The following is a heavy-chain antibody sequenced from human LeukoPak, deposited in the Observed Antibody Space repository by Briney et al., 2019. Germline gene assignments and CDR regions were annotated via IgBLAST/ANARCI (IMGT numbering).Heavy chain of an antibody. V-gene: IGHV4-39*07. CDR3: ARDYGGFGDRGWFDP. J-gene: IGHJ5*02. D-gene: IGHD3-10*01. CDR1: GGSISSNSYY. CDR2: IYYSGST. Sequence: SETLSLTCAVSGGSISSNSYYWGWIRQPPGKGLEWIGSIYYSGSTNYNPSLKSRVTISVDTSKNQFSLKLSSVTAADTAVYYCARDYGGFGDRGWFDPWGQGTLVTVSS.